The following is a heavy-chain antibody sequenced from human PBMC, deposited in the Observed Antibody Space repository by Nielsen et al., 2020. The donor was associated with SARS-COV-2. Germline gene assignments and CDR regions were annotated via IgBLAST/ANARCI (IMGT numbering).Heavy chain of an antibody. J-gene: IGHJ4*02. V-gene: IGHV3-23*01. CDR2: ISGSDST. CDR3: ARGRGKYCGGDCYLFDD. CDR1: GFIFSSCA. Sequence: GESLKISCAVSGFIFSSCAMSWVRQAPGKSLEWVSTISGSDSTYYADSVKGRFTISRDNSKNTVYLQMNSLRADDMAGYYCARGRGKYCGGDCYLFDDWGQGTLVTVSS. D-gene: IGHD2-21*02.